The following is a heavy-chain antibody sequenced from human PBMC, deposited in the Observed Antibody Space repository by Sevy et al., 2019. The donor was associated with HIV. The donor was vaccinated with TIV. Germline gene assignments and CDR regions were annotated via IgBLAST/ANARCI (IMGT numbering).Heavy chain of an antibody. CDR3: ARNGYYLDTTGFGAFDL. CDR1: GFTFSDYA. D-gene: IGHD3-22*01. J-gene: IGHJ3*01. Sequence: GGSLRLSCTASGFTFSDYAMSWVRQAPGKGLEWVSGINWSATNTGYADFVKGRFTISRDDAKNSLYLQMNSLRAEDTALYYCARNGYYLDTTGFGAFDLWGQGTLVTVSS. V-gene: IGHV3-20*04. CDR2: INWSATNT.